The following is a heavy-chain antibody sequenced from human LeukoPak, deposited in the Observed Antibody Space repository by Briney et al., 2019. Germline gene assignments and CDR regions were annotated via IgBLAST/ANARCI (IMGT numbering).Heavy chain of an antibody. Sequence: GGSLRLSCAASGFFFGSYVMAWVRQAPGKGLEWVADITGAGGGTNYADSVKGRFTISRDNSENSVYLQMNGLRVEDTAMYYCVKGPRRYSGRYDSWGQGTPVTVSP. CDR2: ITGAGGGT. D-gene: IGHD5-12*01. J-gene: IGHJ4*02. CDR3: VKGPRRYSGRYDS. V-gene: IGHV3-23*01. CDR1: GFFFGSYV.